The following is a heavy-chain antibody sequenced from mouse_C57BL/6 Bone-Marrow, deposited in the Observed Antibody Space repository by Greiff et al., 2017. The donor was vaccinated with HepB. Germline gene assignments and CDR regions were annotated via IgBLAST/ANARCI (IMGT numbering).Heavy chain of an antibody. CDR3: ASPGGAMDY. CDR2: ISSGGSYT. V-gene: IGHV5-6*01. Sequence: EVQGVESGGDLVKPGGSLKLSCAASGFTFSSYGMSWVRQTPDKRLEWVATISSGGSYTYYPDSVKGRFTISRDNAKNTLYLQMSSLKSEDTAMYYCASPGGAMDYWGQGTSVTVSS. CDR1: GFTFSSYG. D-gene: IGHD4-1*01. J-gene: IGHJ4*01.